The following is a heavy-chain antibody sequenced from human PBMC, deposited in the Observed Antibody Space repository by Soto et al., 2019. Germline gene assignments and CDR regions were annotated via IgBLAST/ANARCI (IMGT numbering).Heavy chain of an antibody. CDR1: GFTFSSYA. D-gene: IGHD3-16*01. J-gene: IGHJ4*02. V-gene: IGHV3-23*01. CDR2: ITGSGDTT. Sequence: PGGSLRLSCAASGFTFSSYAMSWVRQAPGKGLEWVSAITGSGDTTYYADSVKGRFTISRDNSKNTLSLQMNSLRAEDTAVYYCARRFASYYGHFEYWGQGTLVTVSS. CDR3: ARRFASYYGHFEY.